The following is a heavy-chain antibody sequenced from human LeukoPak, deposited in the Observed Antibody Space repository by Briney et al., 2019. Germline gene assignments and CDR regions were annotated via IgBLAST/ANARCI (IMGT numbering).Heavy chain of an antibody. CDR3: ARRAGTLDY. Sequence: GGSLRLSCAASGFTFSSYAMHWVRQAPGKGLEWVAVISYDGSNKYYADFVNGRFTISRHNSKNPLYLQMNSLRAEDTAVYYCARRAGTLDYWGQGTLVTVSS. D-gene: IGHD6-19*01. V-gene: IGHV3-30*04. CDR2: ISYDGSNK. J-gene: IGHJ4*02. CDR1: GFTFSSYA.